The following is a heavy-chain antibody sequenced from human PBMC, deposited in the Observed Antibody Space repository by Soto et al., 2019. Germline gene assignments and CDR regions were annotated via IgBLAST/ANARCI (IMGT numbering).Heavy chain of an antibody. Sequence: QVQLQESGPGLVKPSETLSLTCTVSGGSISSYYWSWIRQPPGKGLEWIGYIYYSGSTNYNPSLKSRVTISVDTSKNQFSLKLSSVTAADTAVYYCARQVWFGDPSAYYYYYMDVWGKGTTVTVSS. CDR3: ARQVWFGDPSAYYYYYMDV. V-gene: IGHV4-59*08. J-gene: IGHJ6*03. D-gene: IGHD3-10*01. CDR1: GGSISSYY. CDR2: IYYSGST.